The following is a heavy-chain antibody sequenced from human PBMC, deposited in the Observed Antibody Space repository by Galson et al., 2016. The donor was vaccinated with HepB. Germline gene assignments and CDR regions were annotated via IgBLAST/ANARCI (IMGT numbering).Heavy chain of an antibody. V-gene: IGHV1-18*04. CDR1: GYTFTDYG. CDR2: ISAYSGDT. Sequence: SVKVSCKASGYTFTDYGFSWVRQAPGQGPEWMGWISAYSGDTNYAPNFEGRVTISRDTSTTTTYLEVRSLRSDDTAIYYCARDQTDYGDYAAHWGQGTLVTISS. CDR3: ARDQTDYGDYAAH. J-gene: IGHJ4*02. D-gene: IGHD4-17*01.